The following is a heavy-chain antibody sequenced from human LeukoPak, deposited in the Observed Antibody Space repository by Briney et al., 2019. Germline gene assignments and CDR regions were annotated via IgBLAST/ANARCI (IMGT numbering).Heavy chain of an antibody. D-gene: IGHD6-13*01. V-gene: IGHV3-21*01. CDR3: ARDLRAAAAGVDY. Sequence: GSLRLSCAASGFTFSSYSMNWVRQAPGKGLEWVSSISSSSSYIYYADSVKGRFTISRDNAKNSLYLQMNSLRAEDTAVYYCARDLRAAAAGVDYWGQGTLVTVSS. CDR1: GFTFSSYS. CDR2: ISSSSSYI. J-gene: IGHJ4*02.